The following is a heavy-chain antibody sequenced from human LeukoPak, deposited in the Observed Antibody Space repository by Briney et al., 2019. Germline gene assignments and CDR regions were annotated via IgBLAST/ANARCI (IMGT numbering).Heavy chain of an antibody. D-gene: IGHD1-7*01. J-gene: IGHJ4*02. CDR1: GYTFTSYG. V-gene: IGHV1-18*01. Sequence: ASVKVSCKASGYTFTSYGISWVRQAPGQGLEWMGWISAYNSNTNYAQKLQGRVTMTTDTSTSTAYMELRSLRSDDTAVYYCARVGGITGTTLGEEFGYWGQGTLVTVSS. CDR3: ARVGGITGTTLGEEFGY. CDR2: ISAYNSNT.